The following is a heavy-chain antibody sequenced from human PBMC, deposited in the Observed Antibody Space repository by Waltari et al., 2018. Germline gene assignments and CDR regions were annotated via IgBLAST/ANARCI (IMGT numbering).Heavy chain of an antibody. J-gene: IGHJ4*02. V-gene: IGHV3-74*01. D-gene: IGHD2-2*01. CDR3: ARAGLPAAHIDY. CDR2: INSDGSST. Sequence: EVQLVESGGGLVQPGGSLRLSCAASGFTFSSSWMHWVRQAPGKGLVWVSRINSDGSSTSYADSVKGRFTISRDNAKNTLYLQMNSLRAEDTAVYYCARAGLPAAHIDYWGQGTLVTVSS. CDR1: GFTFSSSW.